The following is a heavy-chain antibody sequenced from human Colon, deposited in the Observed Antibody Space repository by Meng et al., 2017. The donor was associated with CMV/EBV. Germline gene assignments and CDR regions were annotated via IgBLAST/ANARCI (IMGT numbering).Heavy chain of an antibody. CDR1: GGSVSSGSYY. CDR3: ARDGGNQYFDY. V-gene: IGHV4-61*01. CDR2: IYYSGST. Sequence: SETLSLTCTVSGGSVSSGSYYWSWIRQPPGKGLEWIGYIYYSGSTNYNPSLKSRVTISADTSRNQFSLKLSSVTAAHTAVYYCARDGGNQYFDYWGQGTLVTVSS. D-gene: IGHD1-14*01. J-gene: IGHJ4*02.